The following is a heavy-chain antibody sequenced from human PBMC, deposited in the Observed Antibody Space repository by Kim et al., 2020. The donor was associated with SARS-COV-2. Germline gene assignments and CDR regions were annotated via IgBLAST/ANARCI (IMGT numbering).Heavy chain of an antibody. Sequence: GGSLRLSCAASGFTFSSYAMHWVRQAPGKGLEWVAVISYDGSNKYYADSVKGRFTISRDNSKNTLYLQMNSLRAEDTAVYYCARDGHDILTGYYYNYYYGMDVWGQGTTVTVSS. J-gene: IGHJ6*02. CDR3: ARDGHDILTGYYYNYYYGMDV. V-gene: IGHV3-30*04. CDR2: ISYDGSNK. CDR1: GFTFSSYA. D-gene: IGHD3-9*01.